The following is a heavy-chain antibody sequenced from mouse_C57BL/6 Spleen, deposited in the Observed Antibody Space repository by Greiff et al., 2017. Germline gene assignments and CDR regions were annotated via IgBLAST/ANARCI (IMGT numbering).Heavy chain of an antibody. CDR1: GYAFSSSW. D-gene: IGHD2-4*01. CDR2: IYPGDGDT. CDR3: ARGYYDYDEWYFDV. V-gene: IGHV1-82*01. Sequence: VQLQQSGPELVKPGASVKISCKASGYAFSSSWMNWVKQRPGKGLEWIGRIYPGDGDTNYNGKFKGKATLTADKSSSTAYMQLSSLTSEDSAVYFCARGYYDYDEWYFDVWGTGTTVTVSS. J-gene: IGHJ1*03.